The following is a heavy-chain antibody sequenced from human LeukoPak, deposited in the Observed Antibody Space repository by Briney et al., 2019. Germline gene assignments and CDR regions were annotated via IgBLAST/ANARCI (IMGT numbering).Heavy chain of an antibody. D-gene: IGHD6-25*01. CDR1: GFTFSDYY. J-gene: IGHJ4*02. V-gene: IGHV3-11*06. CDR3: ARLDSGRDYFDY. Sequence: PGGSLRLSCAASGFTFSDYYVSWIRQAPGKGLEWVSYISSSSRYTNYADSVKGRFTISRDNAKNSLYLQMNSLRAEDTAVYYCARLDSGRDYFDYWGQGTLVTVSS. CDR2: ISSSSRYT.